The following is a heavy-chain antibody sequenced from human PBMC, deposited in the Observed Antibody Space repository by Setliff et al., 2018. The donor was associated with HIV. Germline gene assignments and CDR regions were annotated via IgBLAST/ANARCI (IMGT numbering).Heavy chain of an antibody. CDR2: LIAMYGTA. V-gene: IGHV1-69*13. CDR3: ARGGYYSGSGMNYHYYGLDV. CDR1: GGTVSRLT. Sequence: SVKVSCKASGGTVSRLTFGWVRQVPGQGLEWMGGLIAMYGTANYAQKFQGRVTMTADDSTNTAYMELSSLRSNDTAVYYCARGGYYSGSGMNYHYYGLDVWGQGTRSPSP. J-gene: IGHJ6*02. D-gene: IGHD3-10*01.